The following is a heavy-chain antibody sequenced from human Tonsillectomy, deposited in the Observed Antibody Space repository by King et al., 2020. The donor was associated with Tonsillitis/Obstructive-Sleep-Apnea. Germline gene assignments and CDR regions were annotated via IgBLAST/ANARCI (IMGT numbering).Heavy chain of an antibody. Sequence: VQLQESGPGLVKPSETLSLTCTVSGGSISSYYWSWIRQPPGKGLEWIGYLYYSGSTNYNPSINSRVTISVDTSKNQFSLKLSSVTAADTAVYYCARDMVLEAGGDAFDIWGQGTMVTVSS. J-gene: IGHJ3*02. CDR1: GGSISSYY. D-gene: IGHD2-8*01. CDR3: ARDMVLEAGGDAFDI. CDR2: LYYSGST. V-gene: IGHV4-59*01.